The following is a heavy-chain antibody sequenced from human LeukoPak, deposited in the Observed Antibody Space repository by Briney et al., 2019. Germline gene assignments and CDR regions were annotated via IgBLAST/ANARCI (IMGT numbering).Heavy chain of an antibody. V-gene: IGHV4-59*01. CDR1: GGSISSYY. Sequence: PSETLSLTCTVSGGSISSYYWSWIRQPPGKGLEWIGYIYYSGSTNYNPSLKSRVTISVDTSKNQFSLKLSSVTAADTAVYYCARDSWADCSSTSCYNDWGQGTLVTVSS. J-gene: IGHJ4*02. CDR3: ARDSWADCSSTSCYND. CDR2: IYYSGST. D-gene: IGHD2-2*02.